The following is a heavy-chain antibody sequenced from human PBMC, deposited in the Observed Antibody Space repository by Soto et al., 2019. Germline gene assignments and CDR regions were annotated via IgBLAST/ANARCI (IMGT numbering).Heavy chain of an antibody. CDR2: IYYSGST. Sequence: LSLTCTVSGASISSGDYYWGWIRQPPGKGLEWIGSIYYSGSTYYNPSLKSRVTISVDTSKNQFSLKLSSVTAADTAVYYCARHIGISSTSSYYFDYWGQGTLVTVSS. V-gene: IGHV4-39*01. CDR3: ARHIGISSTSSYYFDY. J-gene: IGHJ4*02. D-gene: IGHD2-2*01. CDR1: GASISSGDYY.